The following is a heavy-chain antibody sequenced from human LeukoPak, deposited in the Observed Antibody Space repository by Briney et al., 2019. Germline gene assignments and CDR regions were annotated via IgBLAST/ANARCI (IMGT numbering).Heavy chain of an antibody. CDR2: INSGGSGT. D-gene: IGHD2-8*01. CDR1: GFNFASNW. V-gene: IGHV3-74*01. Sequence: GGSLRLSCAASGFNFASNWMHWVRQTPGKGLMWVSRINSGGSGTSYADSVKGRFTISRDNAENTLYLQMNSLRAEDTALYYCARSQSGVFDVWGQGTMVTVSS. CDR3: ARSQSGVFDV. J-gene: IGHJ3*01.